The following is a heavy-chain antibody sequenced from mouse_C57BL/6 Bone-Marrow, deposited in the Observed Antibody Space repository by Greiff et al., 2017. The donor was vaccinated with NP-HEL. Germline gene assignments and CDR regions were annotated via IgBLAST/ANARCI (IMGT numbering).Heavy chain of an antibody. J-gene: IGHJ3*01. CDR2: INPSNGGT. CDR1: GYTFTSYW. V-gene: IGHV1-53*01. Sequence: QVQLQQSGTELVKPGASVKLSCKASGYTFTSYWMHWVKQRPGHGLEWIGNINPSNGGTNYNEKFKGKATLTVDKSSSTAYMQLSSLTSAASSFYYCASGCGFAYWGKGPLVTVAA. CDR3: ASGCGFAY.